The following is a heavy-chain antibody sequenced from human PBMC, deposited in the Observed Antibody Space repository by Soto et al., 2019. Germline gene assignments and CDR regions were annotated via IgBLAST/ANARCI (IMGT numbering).Heavy chain of an antibody. CDR1: GGSFSGYY. J-gene: IGHJ4*02. Sequence: QVQLQQWGAGLLKPSETLSLTCAVYGGSFSGYYWSWIRQPPGKGLEWIGEINHSGSTNYNPSLKSRVTISVDTSRNQFSLRLSSVTAADTAVYYCAATRYRSGWYYFDDWGQGTLVTVSS. D-gene: IGHD6-19*01. CDR3: AATRYRSGWYYFDD. V-gene: IGHV4-34*01. CDR2: INHSGST.